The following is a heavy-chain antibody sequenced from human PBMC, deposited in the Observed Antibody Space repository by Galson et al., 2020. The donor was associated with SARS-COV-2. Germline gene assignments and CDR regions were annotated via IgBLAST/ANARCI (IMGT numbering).Heavy chain of an antibody. J-gene: IGHJ6*02. CDR3: AKPVRTPRGELPSVTRYYGMDV. Sequence: GGSLRLSCAASGFTFSNYGMNWVRQAPGKGLEWVACISYEGSNKYYADSVKGRFTISRDNSKNMLYLQMDSLSAEDTAVYYCAKPVRTPRGELPSVTRYYGMDVWGQGTTVTVSS. D-gene: IGHD3-16*01. V-gene: IGHV3-30*18. CDR1: GFTFSNYG. CDR2: ISYEGSNK.